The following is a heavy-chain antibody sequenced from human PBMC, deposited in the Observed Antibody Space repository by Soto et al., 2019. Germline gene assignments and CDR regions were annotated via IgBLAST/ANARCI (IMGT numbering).Heavy chain of an antibody. D-gene: IGHD6-13*01. Sequence: VASVKVSCKASGYTFTSYGISWVRQAPGQGLEWMGWISAYNGNTNYAQKLQGRVTMTTDTSTSTAYMELRSLRSDDTAVYYCARDLAMNSRIWDYYYYGMDVWGQGTTVTVSS. V-gene: IGHV1-18*01. J-gene: IGHJ6*02. CDR3: ARDLAMNSRIWDYYYYGMDV. CDR1: GYTFTSYG. CDR2: ISAYNGNT.